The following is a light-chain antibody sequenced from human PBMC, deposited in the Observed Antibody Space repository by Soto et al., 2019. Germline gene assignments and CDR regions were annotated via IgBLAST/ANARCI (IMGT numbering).Light chain of an antibody. CDR2: DVS. CDR3: SSYTGSNTLV. V-gene: IGLV2-14*01. J-gene: IGLJ2*01. CDR1: SSDVVDYKY. Sequence: QSVLTQPASVSGSPGQSITISCTGASSDVVDYKYVSWYQHHQGKAPKLMIYDVSNRPSGISSRFSGSRSGNTASLTISGLQAEDEADYYCSSYTGSNTLVFGGGTKVTVL.